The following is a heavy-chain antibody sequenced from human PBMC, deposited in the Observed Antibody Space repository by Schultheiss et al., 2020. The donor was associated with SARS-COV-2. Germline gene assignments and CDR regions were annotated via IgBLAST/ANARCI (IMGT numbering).Heavy chain of an antibody. CDR2: ISYDGSNK. CDR3: ARDQGRKLAFDI. V-gene: IGHV3-30*07. J-gene: IGHJ3*02. D-gene: IGHD6-6*01. Sequence: GGSLRLSCAASGFTFSSYAMHWVRQAPGKGLEWVAVISYDGSNKYYADSVKGRFTISRDNAKNSLYLQMNSLRAEDTAIYYCARDQGRKLAFDIWGQGTMVTVSS. CDR1: GFTFSSYA.